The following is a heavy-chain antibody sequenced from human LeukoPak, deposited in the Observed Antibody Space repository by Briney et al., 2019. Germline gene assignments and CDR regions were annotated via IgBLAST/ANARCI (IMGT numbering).Heavy chain of an antibody. CDR1: GGSISSSSYY. CDR3: ARGAPPQN. Sequence: PSQTLSLTCTVSGGSISSSSYYWGWIRQPPGKGLEWIGSVYYTGASYYNPSLKSRVTISIDTSKKHFSLKLTSVTAADTAVYYCARGAPPQNWGQGTLVTVSS. CDR2: VYYTGAS. V-gene: IGHV4-39*07. J-gene: IGHJ4*02.